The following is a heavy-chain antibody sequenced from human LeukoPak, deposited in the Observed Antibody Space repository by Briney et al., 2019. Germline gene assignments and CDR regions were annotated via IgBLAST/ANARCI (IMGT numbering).Heavy chain of an antibody. J-gene: IGHJ3*02. CDR2: ISSSSSYI. D-gene: IGHD7-27*01. CDR1: GFTFSSYS. CDR3: ARGWVNWGSRDDAFDI. Sequence: GGSLRLSCAASGFTFSSYSMNWVRQAPGKGLEWVSSISSSSSYIYYADSVKGRFTISRDNAKNSLYLQMNSLRAEDTAVYYCARGWVNWGSRDDAFDIWGQGTMVTVSS. V-gene: IGHV3-21*01.